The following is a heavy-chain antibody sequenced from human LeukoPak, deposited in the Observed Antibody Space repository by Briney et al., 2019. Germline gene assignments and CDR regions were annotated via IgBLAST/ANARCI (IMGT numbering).Heavy chain of an antibody. J-gene: IGHJ5*02. Sequence: GRSLRLSCAASGFTFSSYGMHWVRQAPGQGLEWLGLINPSGSSTLYAQKFQGRVTMTRDMSTTTDYMELSSLRSEDTAVYYCARDNSVGDVAWWFDPWGQGTLVTVSS. CDR2: INPSGSST. V-gene: IGHV1-46*01. D-gene: IGHD1-26*01. CDR1: GFTFSSYG. CDR3: ARDNSVGDVAWWFDP.